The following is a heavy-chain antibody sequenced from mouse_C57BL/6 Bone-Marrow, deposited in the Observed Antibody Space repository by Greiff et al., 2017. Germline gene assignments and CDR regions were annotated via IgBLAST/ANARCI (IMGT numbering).Heavy chain of an antibody. J-gene: IGHJ2*01. CDR1: GYTFTSYW. Sequence: QVQLQQPGAELVKPGASVKLSCKASGYTFTSYWITWVKQRPGQGLEWIGDIYPTSGRTNYNEKFKSKAILTVDTSSNTAYMQLSSLTSENSAVFDCASSGTLGRSFDNWGQGTALTVSS. D-gene: IGHD4-1*01. CDR2: IYPTSGRT. V-gene: IGHV1-55*01. CDR3: ASSGTLGRSFDN.